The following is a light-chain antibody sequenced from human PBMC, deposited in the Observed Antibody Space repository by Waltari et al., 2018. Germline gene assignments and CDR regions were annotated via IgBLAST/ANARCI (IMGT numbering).Light chain of an antibody. V-gene: IGLV2-14*01. CDR2: EVS. J-gene: IGLJ1*01. CDR3: SSYTTSSAPGV. CDR1: DSAVGAYAF. Sequence: QSALTQPASVSGSPGQSLTISCSDTDSAVGAYAFVTWYQQHPGKAPHLIIYEVSNRPSGISNRFSASKSGNTASLTISGLQAEDEADYYCSSYTTSSAPGVFGTGTRVTVL.